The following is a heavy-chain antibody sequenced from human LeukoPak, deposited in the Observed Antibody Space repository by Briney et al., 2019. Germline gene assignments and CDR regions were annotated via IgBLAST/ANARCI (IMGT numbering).Heavy chain of an antibody. J-gene: IGHJ4*02. V-gene: IGHV4-59*12. CDR2: IYYSGST. Sequence: SETLSLTCTVSGGSISSYYWSWIRQPPGKGLEWIGYIYYSGSTNYNPSLKSRVTISVDTSKNQFSLKLSSVTAADTAVYYCARDPVSWFGELNIDYWGQGTLVTVSS. CDR3: ARDPVSWFGELNIDY. D-gene: IGHD3-10*01. CDR1: GGSISSYY.